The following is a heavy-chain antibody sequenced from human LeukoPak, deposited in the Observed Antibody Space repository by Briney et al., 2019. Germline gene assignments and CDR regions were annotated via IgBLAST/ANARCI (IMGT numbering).Heavy chain of an antibody. CDR1: GVSINTNHW. CDR2: INHSGST. Sequence: SETLSLTCVVSGVSINTNHWWSWIRQPPGKGLEWIGEINHSGSTNYNPSLKSRVTISVDTSKNQFSLKLSSVTAADTAVYYCARGGIRAAAGLYYFDYWGQGTLVTVSS. CDR3: ARGGIRAAAGLYYFDY. V-gene: IGHV4/OR15-8*01. J-gene: IGHJ4*02. D-gene: IGHD6-13*01.